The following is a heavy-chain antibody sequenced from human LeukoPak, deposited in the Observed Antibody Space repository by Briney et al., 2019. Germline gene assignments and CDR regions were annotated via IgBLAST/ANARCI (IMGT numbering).Heavy chain of an antibody. D-gene: IGHD3-22*01. Sequence: GASVKVSCKASGYTFTGYYMHWVRQAPGQGLEWMGWINPNSGGTNYAQKFQGRVTMTRDTSISTAYMELSRLRSDDTAVDYCARELNYYDSSGYYYWGQGTLVTVSS. CDR3: ARELNYYDSSGYYY. CDR2: INPNSGGT. V-gene: IGHV1-2*02. CDR1: GYTFTGYY. J-gene: IGHJ4*02.